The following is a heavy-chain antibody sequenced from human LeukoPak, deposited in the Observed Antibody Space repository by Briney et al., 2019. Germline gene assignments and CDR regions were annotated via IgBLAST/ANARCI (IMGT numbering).Heavy chain of an antibody. Sequence: GGSLRLSCAASGFTFSSYAMLWVRQAPGKGLEWVALISHDGSNKYYADSVKGRFTISRDNSKNTLYLQMNSLRAEDTAVYYCAREEFDPWGQGTLVTVSS. CDR3: AREEFDP. CDR2: ISHDGSNK. CDR1: GFTFSSYA. V-gene: IGHV3-30*01. J-gene: IGHJ5*02.